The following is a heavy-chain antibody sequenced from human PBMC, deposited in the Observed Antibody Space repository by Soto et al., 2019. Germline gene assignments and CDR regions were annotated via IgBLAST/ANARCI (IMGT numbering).Heavy chain of an antibody. CDR2: ISAYDGKT. CDR3: ARDPHEFWTSYWFDP. Sequence: ASAKVSCKTSGYPFNTYGINWVRQAPGQGLELMGWISAYDGKTMYAEKFQGRVTMTTDTSTSTAYMELRSLRSDDTAIYYCARDPHEFWTSYWFDPWGQGTPVTVSS. CDR1: GYPFNTYG. D-gene: IGHD3-3*01. V-gene: IGHV1-18*01. J-gene: IGHJ5*02.